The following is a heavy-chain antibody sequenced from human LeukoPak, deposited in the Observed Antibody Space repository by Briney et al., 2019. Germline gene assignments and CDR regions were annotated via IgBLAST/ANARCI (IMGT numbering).Heavy chain of an antibody. Sequence: KPSETLSLTCTVSGGSISSSSYYWGWIRQPPGKGLEWIGSIYYSGSTYYNPSLKSRVTISVDTSKNQFSLKLSSVTAADTAVYYCARRVDYKDFAYWGQGTLVTVSS. CDR2: IYYSGST. J-gene: IGHJ4*02. CDR3: ARRVDYKDFAY. V-gene: IGHV4-39*01. CDR1: GGSISSSSYY. D-gene: IGHD3-10*01.